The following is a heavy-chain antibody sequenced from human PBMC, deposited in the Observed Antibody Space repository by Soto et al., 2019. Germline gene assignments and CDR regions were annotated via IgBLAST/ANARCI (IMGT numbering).Heavy chain of an antibody. J-gene: IGHJ6*03. D-gene: IGHD1-7*01. CDR2: IYHSGST. Sequence: QVQLQESGPGLVKPSGTLSLTCAVSSGSISSSNWWSWVRQPPGKGLEWIGEIYHSGSTNYNPSLKSRVPLSVDKSKNQFSLKLSSVTAADTAVYYCARLTGTTFRDYYYYYMDVWGKGTTVTVSS. CDR1: SGSISSSNW. V-gene: IGHV4-4*02. CDR3: ARLTGTTFRDYYYYYMDV.